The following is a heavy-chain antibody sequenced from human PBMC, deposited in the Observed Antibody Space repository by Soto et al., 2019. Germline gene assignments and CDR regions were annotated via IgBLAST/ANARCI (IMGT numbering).Heavy chain of an antibody. J-gene: IGHJ5*02. CDR3: AKVQDDYFDNGTYNWLDP. CDR1: GFTFSKYA. V-gene: IGHV3-23*01. CDR2: VSGGGHIT. D-gene: IGHD3-22*01. Sequence: PGGYLRLSCAASGFTFSKYAMSWVRQAPGKGLEWVSSVSGGGHITYYADSVRGRFTISSDNSRNTLYLQINSLRAEDTGDYNCAKVQDDYFDNGTYNWLDPWGHGTLVTVSS.